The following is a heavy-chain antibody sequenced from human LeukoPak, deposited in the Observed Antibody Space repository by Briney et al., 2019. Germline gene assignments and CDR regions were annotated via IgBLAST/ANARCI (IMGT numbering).Heavy chain of an antibody. V-gene: IGHV4-61*02. CDR3: ARSPITIFGLAFDI. CDR1: GGSISSGSYY. Sequence: SETLSLTCTVSGGSISSGSYYWSWIRQPAGKGLEWIGRIYTSGSTNYNPSLESRVTISVDTSKDQFSLKLSSVTAADTAVYYCARSPITIFGLAFDIWGQGTMVTVSS. CDR2: IYTSGST. J-gene: IGHJ3*02. D-gene: IGHD3-3*01.